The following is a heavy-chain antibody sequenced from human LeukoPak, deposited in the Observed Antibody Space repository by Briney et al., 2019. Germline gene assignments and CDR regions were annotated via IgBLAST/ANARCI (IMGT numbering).Heavy chain of an antibody. V-gene: IGHV4-59*11. Sequence: SETLSLTCSVSGGSISSHYWSWIPRPPGKGLEGIGSNYYCGSTKYNPPLQSRATISVDTSKNQFSLKLGSVTAADTAVHYCARGGTTVTPGLLWFVPWGQGTLVTVSS. D-gene: IGHD4-17*01. CDR2: NYYCGST. CDR3: ARGGTTVTPGLLWFVP. J-gene: IGHJ5*02. CDR1: GGSISSHY.